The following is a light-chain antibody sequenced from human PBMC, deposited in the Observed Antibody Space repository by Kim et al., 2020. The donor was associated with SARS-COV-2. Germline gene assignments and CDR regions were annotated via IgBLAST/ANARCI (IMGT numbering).Light chain of an antibody. V-gene: IGLV2-23*02. CDR2: EVV. J-gene: IGLJ3*02. CDR1: YSDVGNYNF. Sequence: QSVLTQPASVSGPPGQSITISCAGTYSDVGNYNFVSWFQQHPGKAPKLMISEVVKRPSGVSNRFSGFKSGSTASLTISGLQAEDEADYYCCSYAGSYTWVFGGGTQLTVL. CDR3: CSYAGSYTWV.